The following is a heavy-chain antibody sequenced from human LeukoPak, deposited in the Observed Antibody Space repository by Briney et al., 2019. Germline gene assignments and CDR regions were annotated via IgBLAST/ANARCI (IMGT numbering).Heavy chain of an antibody. V-gene: IGHV3-7*01. D-gene: IGHD3-10*01. CDR1: GFTFSSYW. J-gene: IGHJ6*03. Sequence: PGGSLRLSCAASGFTFSSYWMSWVRQAPGKGLEWGANIKQDGSEKYYVDSVKGRFTISRDNAKNSLYLQMNRLRVDDTAVYYCARIRFGESYAPKSYYYYYMDVWGIGTTVTISS. CDR3: ARIRFGESYAPKSYYYYYMDV. CDR2: IKQDGSEK.